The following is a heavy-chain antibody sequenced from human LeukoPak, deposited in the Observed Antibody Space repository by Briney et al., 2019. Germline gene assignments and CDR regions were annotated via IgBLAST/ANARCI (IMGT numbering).Heavy chain of an antibody. CDR2: IYTSGST. J-gene: IGHJ5*02. Sequence: SETLFLTCTVSGGSISSYYWSWIRQPAGKGLEWIGRIYTSGSTTYNPSLKSRVTMSVDTSKNQFSLKPSSVTAADTAVYYCARDQGYSVRGFNNWFDPWGQGTLVTVSS. CDR1: GGSISSYY. D-gene: IGHD3-10*01. V-gene: IGHV4-4*07. CDR3: ARDQGYSVRGFNNWFDP.